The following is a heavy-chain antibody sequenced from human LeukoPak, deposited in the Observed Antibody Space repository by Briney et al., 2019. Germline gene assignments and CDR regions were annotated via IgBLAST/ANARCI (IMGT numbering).Heavy chain of an antibody. CDR1: GXSFTSYC. CDR3: ALSYYYDSSGYEYYFDY. D-gene: IGHD3-22*01. J-gene: IGHJ4*02. V-gene: IGHV5-51*01. CDR2: IYPGDSDT. Sequence: GESLKISFKGSGXSFTSYCIGWVRQMPGKGLEWMGIIYPGDSDTRYSPSFQGQVTISADKSISTAYLQWSSLKASDTAMYYCALSYYYDSSGYEYYFDYWGQGTLVTVSS.